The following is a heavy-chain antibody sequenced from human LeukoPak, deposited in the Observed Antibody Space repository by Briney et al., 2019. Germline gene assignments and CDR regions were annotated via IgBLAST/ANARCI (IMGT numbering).Heavy chain of an antibody. Sequence: GGSLRLSCAVSGFTFSSFAVHWVRQAPGKGLEWVAVISYDRSKAYYADSVKGRFTISRDNSKNTVYLQMNSLITEDTAMYYCARDQSSGGRWLDYWGRGTLVTVSS. CDR3: ARDQSSGGRWLDY. D-gene: IGHD2-15*01. J-gene: IGHJ4*02. V-gene: IGHV3-30*04. CDR2: ISYDRSKA. CDR1: GFTFSSFA.